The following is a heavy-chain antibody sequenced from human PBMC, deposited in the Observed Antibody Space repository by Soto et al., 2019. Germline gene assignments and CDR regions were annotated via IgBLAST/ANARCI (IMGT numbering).Heavy chain of an antibody. D-gene: IGHD5-18*01. V-gene: IGHV1-69*12. CDR2: IIPMFGTA. CDR1: GGTFSTYA. CDR3: ASGIQLWLRRINNGYSG. Sequence: QVQLVQSGAEVKKPESSVKVSCKAPGGTFSTYAISWVRQAPGQGLEWMGGIIPMFGTANYAQRFQDRVTITADESKNTVYVELSSLRSEDTAVYFCASGIQLWLRRINNGYSGWGQGTLVTVSS. J-gene: IGHJ4*02.